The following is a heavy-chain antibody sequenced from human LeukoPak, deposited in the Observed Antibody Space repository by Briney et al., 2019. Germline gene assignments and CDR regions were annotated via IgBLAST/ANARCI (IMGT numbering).Heavy chain of an antibody. Sequence: PGGSLRLSCAASGFSFSSFSMNWVRQAPGKGLEWVSSISSSSSYIYYADSVKGRFTISRDNSKNTLYLQMNSLRAEDTAVYYCAKDNYGDYPTHFDYWGQGTLVTVSS. CDR2: ISSSSSYI. CDR3: AKDNYGDYPTHFDY. V-gene: IGHV3-21*04. J-gene: IGHJ4*02. D-gene: IGHD4-17*01. CDR1: GFSFSSFS.